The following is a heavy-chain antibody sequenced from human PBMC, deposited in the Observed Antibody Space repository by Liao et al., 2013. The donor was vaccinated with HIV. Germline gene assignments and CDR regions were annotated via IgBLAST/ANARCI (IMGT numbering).Heavy chain of an antibody. CDR1: GGSIGSGSYY. J-gene: IGHJ4*02. V-gene: IGHV4-61*02. D-gene: IGHD5-18*01. CDR2: IYTSGNT. CDR3: ARDSLVDTAPFDY. Sequence: QVQLQESGPGLVKPSQTLSLTCTVSGGSIGSGSYYWTWIRQPAGKGLEWIGRIYTSGNTEYNPSLKSRVTVSADTPMNQFSLKLTSVTAADTAVYYCARDSLVDTAPFDYWGQGTLVTVSS.